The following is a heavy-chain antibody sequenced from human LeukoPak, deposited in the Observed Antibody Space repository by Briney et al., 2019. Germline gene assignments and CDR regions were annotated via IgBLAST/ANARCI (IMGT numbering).Heavy chain of an antibody. V-gene: IGHV3-30*04. CDR3: ARDGGPYGSGSYYRF. D-gene: IGHD3-10*01. CDR1: GFTFSSYA. Sequence: GRSLRLSCAASGFTFSSYAMHWVRQAPGKGLEWVAVISYDGSNKYYADSVKGRFTISRDNSKNTLYLQMNSLRAEDTAVYYCARDGGPYGSGSYYRFWGQGTLVTVSS. CDR2: ISYDGSNK. J-gene: IGHJ4*02.